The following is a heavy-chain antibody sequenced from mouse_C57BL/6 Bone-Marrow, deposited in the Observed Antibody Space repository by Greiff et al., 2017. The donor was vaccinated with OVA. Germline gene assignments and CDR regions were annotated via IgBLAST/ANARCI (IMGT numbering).Heavy chain of an antibody. CDR2: IDPETGGT. Sequence: VQLQQSGAELVRPGASVTLSCKASGYTFTDYEMHWVKQTPVHGLEWIGAIDPETGGTAYNQKFKGKAILTADKSSSTAYMELRSLTSEDSAVYCYTRSWPYSNYDEAYWGQGTLVTVSA. V-gene: IGHV1-15*01. D-gene: IGHD2-5*01. CDR3: TRSWPYSNYDEAY. J-gene: IGHJ3*01. CDR1: GYTFTDYE.